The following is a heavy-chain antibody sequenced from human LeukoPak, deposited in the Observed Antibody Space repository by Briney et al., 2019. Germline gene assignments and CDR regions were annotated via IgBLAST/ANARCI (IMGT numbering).Heavy chain of an antibody. J-gene: IGHJ4*02. D-gene: IGHD2-2*01. V-gene: IGHV1-2*02. CDR2: INPNSGGT. Sequence: ASVKVSCKASGYTFTDYYMHWVRQAPGQGLEWMGWINPNSGGTNYAQKFQGRVTMTRDTSINTAYMELSGLRSDDTAVYYCARGTSSSPYYFDYWGQGTLVSVSS. CDR3: ARGTSSSPYYFDY. CDR1: GYTFTDYY.